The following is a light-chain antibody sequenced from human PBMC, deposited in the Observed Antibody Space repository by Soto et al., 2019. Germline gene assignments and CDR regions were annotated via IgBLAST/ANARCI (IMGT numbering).Light chain of an antibody. J-gene: IGKJ5*01. CDR3: QQSYSTPIT. CDR1: QDISNY. V-gene: IGKV1-39*01. Sequence: DIQMTQSPSSLSASVGDRVTITCQASQDISNYLNWYQQKPGKAPKLLIYDASNLETGVPSRFSGSGSGTDFTLTISSLQPEDFATYYCQQSYSTPITGGQGTRLEIK. CDR2: DAS.